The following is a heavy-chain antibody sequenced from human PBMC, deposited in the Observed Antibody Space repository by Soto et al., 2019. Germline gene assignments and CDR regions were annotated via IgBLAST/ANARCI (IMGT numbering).Heavy chain of an antibody. CDR3: AKDSHDRYYLDY. V-gene: IGHV3-30*18. CDR2: ISYDGSNK. Sequence: QVQLVESGGGVVQPGRSLRLSCAASGFIFSSYGMHWVRQAPGKGLEWVAIISYDGSNKYYACSLKGRFTISRDNSKNTVYLHMHRLRAEDTAVYSCAKDSHDRYYLDYWGQGTLVTVSS. CDR1: GFIFSSYG. J-gene: IGHJ4*02.